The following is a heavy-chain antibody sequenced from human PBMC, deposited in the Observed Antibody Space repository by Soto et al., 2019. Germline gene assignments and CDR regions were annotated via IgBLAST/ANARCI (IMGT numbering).Heavy chain of an antibody. CDR1: GYTFTGSF. D-gene: IGHD3-10*01. CDR2: INPNSGGT. Sequence: ASVKVSCKASGYTFTGSFIHWVRQAPGQGLELMGWINPNSGGTHYVQKFQGRVTMTRDTSISTVYMELSRLRSDDTAVYYCARALPPITMVRGVPSGYYSGMDVWGQGTTVTVSS. J-gene: IGHJ6*02. CDR3: ARALPPITMVRGVPSGYYSGMDV. V-gene: IGHV1-2*02.